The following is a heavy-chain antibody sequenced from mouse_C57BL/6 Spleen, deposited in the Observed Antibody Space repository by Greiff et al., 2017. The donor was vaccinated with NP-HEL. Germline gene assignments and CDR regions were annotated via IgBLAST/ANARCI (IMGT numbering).Heavy chain of an antibody. D-gene: IGHD3-3*01. J-gene: IGHJ4*01. CDR1: GYAFSSYW. CDR3: ARRDHYYAMDY. Sequence: VQLKESGAELVKPGASVKISCKASGYAFSSYWMNWVKQRPGKGLEWIGQIYPGDGDTNYNGKFKGKATLTADKSSSTAYMQLSSLTSEDSAVYFCARRDHYYAMDYWGQGTSVTVSS. V-gene: IGHV1-80*01. CDR2: IYPGDGDT.